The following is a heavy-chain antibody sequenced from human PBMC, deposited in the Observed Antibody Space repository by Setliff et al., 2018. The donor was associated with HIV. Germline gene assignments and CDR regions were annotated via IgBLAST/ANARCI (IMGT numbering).Heavy chain of an antibody. J-gene: IGHJ4*02. V-gene: IGHV4-59*08. CDR3: ARANFWSGYYGY. CDR1: GGPIIGYY. Sequence: SETLSLTCSVSGGPIIGYYWSWIRQPPGKRLEWIGYTYYSGSTYYNPSLKSRVTISVDTSKNQFSLKLSSVTAADTAVYYCARANFWSGYYGYWGQGTLVTVSS. D-gene: IGHD3-3*01. CDR2: TYYSGST.